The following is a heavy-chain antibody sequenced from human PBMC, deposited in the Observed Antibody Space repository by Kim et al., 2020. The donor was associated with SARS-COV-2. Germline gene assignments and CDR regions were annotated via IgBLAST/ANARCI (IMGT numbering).Heavy chain of an antibody. V-gene: IGHV3-23*01. CDR3: ASDPRWGSGY. Sequence: STESADSVEGRFTISRDNSKSTLYLQMSSLRAEDSAVYYCASDPRWGSGYWGQGTLVTVSS. J-gene: IGHJ4*02. CDR2: ST. D-gene: IGHD3-10*01.